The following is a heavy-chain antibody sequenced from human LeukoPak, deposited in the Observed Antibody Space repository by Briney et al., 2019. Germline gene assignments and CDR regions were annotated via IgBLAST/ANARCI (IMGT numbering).Heavy chain of an antibody. CDR3: ARSLTDTAMVGDYFDY. Sequence: PGESLKISCQGSGYSFTSYWIGWVRQMPGKGLEWMGIIYPGDSDTRYSPSFQGQVTISADKSISTAYLQWSSLKASDTAMYYCARSLTDTAMVGDYFDYWGQGTLVTVSS. CDR1: GYSFTSYW. D-gene: IGHD5-18*01. J-gene: IGHJ4*02. V-gene: IGHV5-51*01. CDR2: IYPGDSDT.